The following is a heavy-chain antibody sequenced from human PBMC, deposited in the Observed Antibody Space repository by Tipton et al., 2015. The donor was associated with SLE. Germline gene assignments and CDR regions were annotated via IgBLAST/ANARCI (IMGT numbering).Heavy chain of an antibody. J-gene: IGHJ5*02. CDR3: ARDRPDCSGGSCYPRWFDP. V-gene: IGHV4-4*07. CDR2: IYTSGST. D-gene: IGHD2-15*01. CDR1: GGSLSCYY. Sequence: LRLSCTVSGGSLSCYYWSWLRQPAGKGLEWIGRIYTSGSTHSNPSLKSRVPMSVDTSKNQFSLKLSSVTAADTAVYYCARDRPDCSGGSCYPRWFDPWGQGTLVTVSS.